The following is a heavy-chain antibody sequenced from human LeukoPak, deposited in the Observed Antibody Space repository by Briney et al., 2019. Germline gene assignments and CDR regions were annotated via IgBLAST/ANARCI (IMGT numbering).Heavy chain of an antibody. CDR3: ARDLEL. CDR2: IYYSGST. J-gene: IGHJ4*02. D-gene: IGHD2/OR15-2a*01. CDR1: GFTFSSYE. Sequence: PGGSLRLSCAASGFTFSSYEMNWVRQPPGKGLEWIGYIYYSGSTNYNPSLKSRVTISVDTSKNQFSLKLSSVTAADTAVYYCARDLELWGQGTLVTVSS. V-gene: IGHV4-59*01.